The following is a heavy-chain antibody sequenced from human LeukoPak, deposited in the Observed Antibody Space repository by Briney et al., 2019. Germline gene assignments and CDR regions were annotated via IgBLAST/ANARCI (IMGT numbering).Heavy chain of an antibody. J-gene: IGHJ4*02. CDR1: GFTFSSYE. D-gene: IGHD3-10*01. V-gene: IGHV3-48*03. CDR3: AKDRFGEYHPFDY. CDR2: ISSSGSTI. Sequence: GGSLRLSCAASGFTFSSYEMNWVRQAPGKGLEWVSYISSSGSTIYHADSVRGRFTISRDNAKNSLYLQMNSLRPEDTAVYYCAKDRFGEYHPFDYWGQGTRVTVSS.